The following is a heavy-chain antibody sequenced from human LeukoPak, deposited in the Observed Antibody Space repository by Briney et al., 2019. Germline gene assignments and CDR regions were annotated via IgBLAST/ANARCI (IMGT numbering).Heavy chain of an antibody. Sequence: GGSLRLSCAASGFIFSDFHMSWIGQAPGKGLGGVSYISRSATTIHYADSVKGRFSISRDNAKNSLYLQMNSLSAEDTAVYYCARGGSYSHFDYWGQGTRVTVSS. CDR2: ISRSATTI. V-gene: IGHV3-11*01. CDR3: ARGGSYSHFDY. D-gene: IGHD1-26*01. J-gene: IGHJ4*02. CDR1: GFIFSDFH.